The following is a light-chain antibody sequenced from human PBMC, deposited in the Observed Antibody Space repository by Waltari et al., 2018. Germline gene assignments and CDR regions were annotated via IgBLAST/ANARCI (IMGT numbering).Light chain of an antibody. CDR1: ELPQQL. J-gene: IGLJ3*02. CDR3: QSADSSGTYWV. CDR2: KDT. V-gene: IGLV3-25*03. Sequence: SYEVTQPPSVSVSPGQTARITCSGDELPQQLCYWYQQKPGQAPLLVIYKDTERPSGIPERFSGSSSGTTVTLTISGAQAEDEADYYCQSADSSGTYWVFGGGTKLTVL.